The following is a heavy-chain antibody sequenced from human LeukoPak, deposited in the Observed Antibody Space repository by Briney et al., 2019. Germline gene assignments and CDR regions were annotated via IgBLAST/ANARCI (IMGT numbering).Heavy chain of an antibody. CDR2: ISYDGSNK. J-gene: IGHJ4*02. CDR1: GFTFSSYG. CDR3: AKDYSGGFDY. Sequence: PGGSLRLSCAASGFTFSSYGMHWVRQAPGNGLEWVAVISYDGSNKYYADSVKGRFTISRDNSKNTLYLQMNSLRAEDTAVYYCAKDYSGGFDYWGQGTLVTVSS. V-gene: IGHV3-30*18. D-gene: IGHD3-10*01.